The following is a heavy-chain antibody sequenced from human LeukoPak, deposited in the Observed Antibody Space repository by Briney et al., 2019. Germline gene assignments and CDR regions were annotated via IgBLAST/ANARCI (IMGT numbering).Heavy chain of an antibody. V-gene: IGHV4-39*01. J-gene: IGHJ4*02. CDR3: ARRLRFLEHLDY. CDR2: IYYSGST. D-gene: IGHD3-3*01. Sequence: SETLSLTCTVSGGSISSSSYYWGWIRQPPGKGLEWIGSIYYSGSTYYNPSLKSRVTISVDTSKNQFSLKLSSVTAADTAVYYCARRLRFLEHLDYWGQGTLVTVSS. CDR1: GGSISSSSYY.